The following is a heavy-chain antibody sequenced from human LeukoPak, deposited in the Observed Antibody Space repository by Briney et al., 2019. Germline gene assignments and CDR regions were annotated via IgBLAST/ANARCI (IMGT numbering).Heavy chain of an antibody. CDR2: ISYDGSNK. Sequence: PGGSLRLSCAASGFTFSSYGMHWVRQAPGKGLEWVAVISYDGSNKYYADSVKGRFTISRDNSKNTLYLQMNSLRAEDTAVYYCAKGPRIAAAGNLPGDSDYWGQGTLVTVSS. V-gene: IGHV3-30*18. CDR3: AKGPRIAAAGNLPGDSDY. J-gene: IGHJ4*02. CDR1: GFTFSSYG. D-gene: IGHD6-13*01.